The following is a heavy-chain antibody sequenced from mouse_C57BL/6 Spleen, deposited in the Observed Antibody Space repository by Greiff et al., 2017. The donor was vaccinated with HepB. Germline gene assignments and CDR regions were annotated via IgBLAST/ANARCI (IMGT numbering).Heavy chain of an antibody. CDR3: ARTARIKY. V-gene: IGHV3-2*02. D-gene: IGHD1-2*01. CDR2: ISYSGST. CDR1: GYSITSGYG. Sequence: EVKLVESGPGLVKPSQSLSLTCTVTGYSITSGYGWNWIRQFPGNKLEWMGYISYSGSTNYNPSLKSLISITRDTSKNQFFLQLNSVTTEDTATYYCARTARIKYWGQGTTLTVSS. J-gene: IGHJ2*01.